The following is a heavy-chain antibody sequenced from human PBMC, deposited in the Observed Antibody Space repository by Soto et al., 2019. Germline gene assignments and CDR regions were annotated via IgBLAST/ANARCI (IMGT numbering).Heavy chain of an antibody. J-gene: IGHJ4*02. CDR2: IYHSGST. V-gene: IGHV4-59*04. CDR3: ARHFGAYYYASSGYYFDS. D-gene: IGHD3-22*01. CDR1: GGSISSYY. Sequence: SETLSLTCTVSGGSISSYYWSWIRQPPGKGLEWIGYIYHSGSTYYNPSLKSRVTISVDRSKNQFSLKLSSVTAADTAVYYCARHFGAYYYASSGYYFDSWGQGTMVTVS.